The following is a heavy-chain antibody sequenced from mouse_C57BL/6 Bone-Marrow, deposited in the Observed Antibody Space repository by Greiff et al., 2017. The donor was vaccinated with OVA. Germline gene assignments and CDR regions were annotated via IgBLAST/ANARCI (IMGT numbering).Heavy chain of an antibody. V-gene: IGHV1-64*01. CDR3: AKYGDY. D-gene: IGHD1-1*01. J-gene: IGHJ4*01. CDR2: IHPNSGNT. CDR1: GYTFTSYW. Sequence: QVQLQQPGAELVKPGASVKLSCTASGYTFTSYWMHWVKQRPGQGLEWIGMIHPNSGNTNYNEKFKSKATQTVDKSSSTAYMQLSSLTAEDSGVYYCAKYGDYAGQGTGATVSA.